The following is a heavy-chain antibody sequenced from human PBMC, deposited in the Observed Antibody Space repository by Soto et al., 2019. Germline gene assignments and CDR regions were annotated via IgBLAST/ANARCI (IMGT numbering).Heavy chain of an antibody. D-gene: IGHD3-3*01. V-gene: IGHV3-23*01. CDR3: AKFPARDFWSGYYTYY. CDR2: IDLSGTTT. CDR1: GFSFRDFS. J-gene: IGHJ4*02. Sequence: GGSLRLSCAASGFSFRDFSMNWFRQAPGKGLEWVSFIDLSGTTTYYRDSVKGRFTISRDNSKDTLYLQMNSLRAEDTAVYYCAKFPARDFWSGYYTYYWGQGTLVTVSS.